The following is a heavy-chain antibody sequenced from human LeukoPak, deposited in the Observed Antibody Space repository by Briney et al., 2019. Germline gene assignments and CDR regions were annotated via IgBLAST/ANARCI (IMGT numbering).Heavy chain of an antibody. D-gene: IGHD3-3*01. CDR3: ANGFLEWLNWFDP. CDR1: RYTLTELS. J-gene: IGHJ5*02. CDR2: FYPEDGET. V-gene: IGHV1-24*01. Sequence: ASVNDSCKVSRYTLTELSMHWVRQAPGKGLEWMGGFYPEDGETIYAQKFQGRVTMTEDTSTDTAYMELSSLRYEDTGGYYRANGFLEWLNWFDPWGQGTLVTVSS.